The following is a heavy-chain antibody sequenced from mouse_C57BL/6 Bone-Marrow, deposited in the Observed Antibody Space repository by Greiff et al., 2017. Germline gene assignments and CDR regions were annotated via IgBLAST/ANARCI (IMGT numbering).Heavy chain of an antibody. CDR3: ARWDATTVVARGAMDY. CDR2: INPSNGGT. Sequence: VQLQQPGTELVKPGASVKLSCKASGYTFTSYWMHWVKQRPGQGLEWIGNINPSNGGTNYNEKFKSKATLTVDKSSSTAYMQLSSLTSEDSAVYYCARWDATTVVARGAMDYWGKGTSVTVSS. J-gene: IGHJ4*01. CDR1: GYTFTSYW. V-gene: IGHV1-53*01. D-gene: IGHD1-1*01.